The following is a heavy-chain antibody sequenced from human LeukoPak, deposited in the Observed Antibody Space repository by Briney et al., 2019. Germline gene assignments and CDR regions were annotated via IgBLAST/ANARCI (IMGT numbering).Heavy chain of an antibody. D-gene: IGHD5-12*01. J-gene: IGHJ6*02. CDR3: AKDLGDIVATIKGGDYYYYYYGMDV. Sequence: GGSLRLSCAASGFTFSSYAMSWVRQAPGKGLEWVSAISGSGGSTYYADSVKGRFTISRDNSKNTLYLQMNSLRAEDTAVYYCAKDLGDIVATIKGGDYYYYYYGMDVWGQGTTVTV. CDR2: ISGSGGST. CDR1: GFTFSSYA. V-gene: IGHV3-23*01.